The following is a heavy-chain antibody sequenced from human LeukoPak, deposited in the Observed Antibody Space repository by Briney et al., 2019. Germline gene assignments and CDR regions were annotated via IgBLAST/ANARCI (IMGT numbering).Heavy chain of an antibody. CDR3: ARYYGGNNGILNWFDP. CDR1: GYTFTSYD. CDR2: ISAYNGNT. D-gene: IGHD4-23*01. J-gene: IGHJ5*02. Sequence: ASVKVSCKASGYTFTSYDISWVRQAPGQGLEWMGWISAYNGNTNYAQKFQGRVTMTTDTSTCTAYMELRSLRSDDTAVYYCARYYGGNNGILNWFDPWGQGTLVTVSS. V-gene: IGHV1-18*01.